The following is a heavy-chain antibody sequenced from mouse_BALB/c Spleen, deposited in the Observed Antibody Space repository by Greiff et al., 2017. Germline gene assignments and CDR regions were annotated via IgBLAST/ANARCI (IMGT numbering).Heavy chain of an antibody. D-gene: IGHD2-10*01. V-gene: IGHV5-15*02. CDR1: GFTFSDYG. CDR3: ARAYYPYYAMDY. J-gene: IGHJ4*01. CDR2: ISNLAYSI. Sequence: EVKLVESGGGLVQPGGSRKLSCAASGFTFSDYGMAWVRQAPGKGPEWVAFISNLAYSIYYADTVTGRFTISRENAKNTLYLEMSSLSSEDTAMYYCARAYYPYYAMDYWGQGTSVTVSS.